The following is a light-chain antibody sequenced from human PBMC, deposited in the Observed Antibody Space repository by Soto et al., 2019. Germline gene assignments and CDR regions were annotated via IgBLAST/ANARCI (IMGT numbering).Light chain of an antibody. Sequence: EIVMTQSPATLSVSPGERVTLSCRASQSFSSNLAWYQQKPGQAPRLLIYGASTRATGIPARFSGSGSGTGFTLTISSLQSEDFAIYYCHQYNNWPPYTFGKGTKVDIX. CDR3: HQYNNWPPYT. CDR2: GAS. V-gene: IGKV3-15*01. J-gene: IGKJ2*01. CDR1: QSFSSN.